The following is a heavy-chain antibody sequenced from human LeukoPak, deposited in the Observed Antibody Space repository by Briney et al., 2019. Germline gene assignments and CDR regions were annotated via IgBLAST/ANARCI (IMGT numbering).Heavy chain of an antibody. Sequence: GSLRLSCAASGFTFSSYSMNWVRQAPGKGLEWVSSISSSSSYIYYADSVKGRFTISRDNSKNTLYLQMNSLRAEDTAVYYCAKNPYIVGATKTLDYWGQGTLVTVSS. D-gene: IGHD1-26*01. V-gene: IGHV3-21*04. CDR1: GFTFSSYS. CDR3: AKNPYIVGATKTLDY. J-gene: IGHJ4*02. CDR2: ISSSSSYI.